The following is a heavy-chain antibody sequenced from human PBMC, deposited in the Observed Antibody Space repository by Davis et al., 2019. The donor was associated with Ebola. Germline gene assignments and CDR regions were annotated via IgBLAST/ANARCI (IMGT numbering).Heavy chain of an antibody. CDR3: ARGIAAAAFDY. D-gene: IGHD6-13*01. J-gene: IGHJ4*02. V-gene: IGHV1-3*01. CDR2: INAGNGNT. CDR1: GYTFTSYA. Sequence: AASVKVSCKASGYTFTSYAIHWVRQAPGQRLEWMGWINAGNGNTKYSQKFQGRVTITRDTSASTAYMELSSLRSEDTAVYYCARGIAAAAFDYWGQGTLVTVSS.